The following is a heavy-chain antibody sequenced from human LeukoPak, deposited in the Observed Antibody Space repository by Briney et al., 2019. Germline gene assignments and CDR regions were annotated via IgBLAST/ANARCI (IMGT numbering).Heavy chain of an antibody. CDR3: AKGEGYCSGGSCYVYFDY. J-gene: IGHJ4*02. Sequence: PGGSLRLSCAASGFTFSSYAMSWVRQAPGKGLEWASAISGSGGSTYYADSVKGRFTISRDNSKNTLYLQMNSLRAEDTAVYYCAKGEGYCSGGSCYVYFDYWGQGTLVTVSS. CDR1: GFTFSSYA. D-gene: IGHD2-15*01. CDR2: ISGSGGST. V-gene: IGHV3-23*01.